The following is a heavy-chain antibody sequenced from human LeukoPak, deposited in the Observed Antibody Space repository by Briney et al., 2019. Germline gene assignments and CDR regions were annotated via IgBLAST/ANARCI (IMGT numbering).Heavy chain of an antibody. Sequence: GGSLRLSCAASGFTFSNYAMSWVRQAPGKGLEWVSGISGSGGDTYYADSVKGRFTISRDNTRNSLYLQMNSLRAEDSAVYYCARGTSYDFWSGYPDTLHFDYWGQGTLVTVSS. V-gene: IGHV3-23*01. CDR3: ARGTSYDFWSGYPDTLHFDY. J-gene: IGHJ4*02. CDR2: ISGSGGDT. D-gene: IGHD3-3*01. CDR1: GFTFSNYA.